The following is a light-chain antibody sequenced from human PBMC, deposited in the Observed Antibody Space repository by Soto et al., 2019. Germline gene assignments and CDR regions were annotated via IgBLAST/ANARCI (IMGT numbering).Light chain of an antibody. Sequence: EIVLTQSPGTLSLSPGERATLSCMARQSVSSSDLAWYQQKPGQAPRLLIYGASSRATGIPDRFSGSGSGTDFTLTISRLEPEDFAVYYCQQYGSSPETFGQGTKVEIK. V-gene: IGKV3-20*01. CDR3: QQYGSSPET. CDR1: QSVSSSD. J-gene: IGKJ1*01. CDR2: GAS.